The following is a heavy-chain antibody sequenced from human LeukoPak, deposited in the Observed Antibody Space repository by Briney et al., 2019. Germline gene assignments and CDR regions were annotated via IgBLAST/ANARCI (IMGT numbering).Heavy chain of an antibody. D-gene: IGHD3-10*01. CDR3: VRLRFPDDYYYYYMDV. CDR2: IYPGDSDT. Sequence: GESLKISCKGSGYSFTSYWIGWVRQMPGKGLEWMGIIYPGDSDTRYSPSFQGQVTISADKSISTAYLQWSSLKASDTAMYYCVRLRFPDDYYYYYMDVWGKGTTVTVSS. V-gene: IGHV5-51*01. CDR1: GYSFTSYW. J-gene: IGHJ6*03.